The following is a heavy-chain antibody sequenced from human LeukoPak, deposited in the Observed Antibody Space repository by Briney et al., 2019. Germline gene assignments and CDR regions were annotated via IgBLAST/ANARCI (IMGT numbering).Heavy chain of an antibody. CDR1: GYSISSGYY. CDR3: ARRLIVVVPAARRDNWFDP. Sequence: SETLSLTCAVSGYSISSGYYWGWIRPPPGKGLEWIGIIYNSGSTYYKPSLKRRVTISGDTAKNQFSLKLSSVTAADTAVYYCARRLIVVVPAARRDNWFDPWGQGTLVTVSS. D-gene: IGHD2-2*01. J-gene: IGHJ5*02. V-gene: IGHV4-38-2*01. CDR2: IYNSGST.